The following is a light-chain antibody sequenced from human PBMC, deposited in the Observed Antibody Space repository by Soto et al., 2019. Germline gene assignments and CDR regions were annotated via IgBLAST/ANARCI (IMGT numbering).Light chain of an antibody. CDR1: QSVASNY. V-gene: IGKV3-20*01. Sequence: PGERATLSCRASQSVASNYLAWYQQKPGQAPRLLIYLASSRATGIPDRFSGSGSGTAFTLTISRLEPEDFAVYYCQQYGTSPLTFGGGTKVEIK. CDR3: QQYGTSPLT. J-gene: IGKJ4*01. CDR2: LAS.